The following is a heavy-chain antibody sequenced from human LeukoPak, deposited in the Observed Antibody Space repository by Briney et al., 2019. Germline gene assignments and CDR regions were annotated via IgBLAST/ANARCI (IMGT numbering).Heavy chain of an antibody. D-gene: IGHD3-10*01. Sequence: PSETLSLTCTVSGGSISSGDYYWSWIRQPPGRGLEWIGSIYNDGTTYYNTSLKSRVTLSVDTSKNQFSLVLTSVTAADTAVYYCARLGGAYFKGGMDVWGQGTTVTVSS. CDR1: GGSISSGDYY. J-gene: IGHJ6*02. V-gene: IGHV4-39*07. CDR2: IYNDGTT. CDR3: ARLGGAYFKGGMDV.